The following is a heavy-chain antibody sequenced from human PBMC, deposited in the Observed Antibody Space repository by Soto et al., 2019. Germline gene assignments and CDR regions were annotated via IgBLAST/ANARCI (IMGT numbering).Heavy chain of an antibody. CDR2: MNPNSGNT. V-gene: IGHV1-8*01. D-gene: IGHD3-22*01. CDR1: GYSFTSYD. J-gene: IGHJ6*02. CDR3: ARGSYYYDSSGYYPSYYYYGMDV. Sequence: ASVKVSCKASGYSFTSYDINWVRQATGQGLEWMGWMNPNSGNTGYGQKFQGRVTMTRNTSISTAYMQLSSLRSEDTAVYYCARGSYYYDSSGYYPSYYYYGMDVWGQGTTVTVSS.